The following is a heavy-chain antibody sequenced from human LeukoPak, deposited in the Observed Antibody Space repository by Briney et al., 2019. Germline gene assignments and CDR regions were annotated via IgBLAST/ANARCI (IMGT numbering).Heavy chain of an antibody. J-gene: IGHJ4*02. CDR3: ARDRTRTGYSSGWYHDY. D-gene: IGHD6-19*01. CDR2: INPNSGGR. CDR1: GYTFTGYY. V-gene: IGHV1-2*02. Sequence: ASVKVSCKASGYTFTGYYMPWVRQAPGQGLEWMGWINPNSGGRNYAQKFQGRVTMTRDTSISTAYMELSRLRSDDTAVYYCARDRTRTGYSSGWYHDYWGQGTLVTVSS.